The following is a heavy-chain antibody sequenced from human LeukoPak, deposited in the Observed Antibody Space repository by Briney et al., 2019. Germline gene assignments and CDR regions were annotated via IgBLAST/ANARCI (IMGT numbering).Heavy chain of an antibody. CDR3: ARDRPMIVVADAFDI. CDR2: IGTAGEI. CDR1: GFTFRSYD. V-gene: IGHV3-13*01. J-gene: IGHJ3*02. Sequence: GGSLRLSCAASGFTFRSYDMHWVRQATGKGLEWVSGIGTAGEIYYPGSVKGRFTISRENAKNSLYLQMNSLRAEDTAVYYCARDRPMIVVADAFDIWGQGTMVTVSS. D-gene: IGHD3-22*01.